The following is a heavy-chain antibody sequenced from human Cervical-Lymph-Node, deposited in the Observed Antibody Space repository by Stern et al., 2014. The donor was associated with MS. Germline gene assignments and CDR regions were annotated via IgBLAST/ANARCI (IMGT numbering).Heavy chain of an antibody. V-gene: IGHV4-59*01. CDR1: GGSLRSYY. J-gene: IGHJ4*02. CDR2: IYHTGSV. D-gene: IGHD2-15*01. CDR3: AREGEYCSGSRCYPFLDY. Sequence: QLQLQESGPGLVKPSETLSLTCTVSGGSLRSYYWNWIRQAPGKGLEWLGFIYHTGSVNDNPSLSSRVAMSVDTSKNQCSLTVSSVTAADTAVYYCAREGEYCSGSRCYPFLDYWGQGTLVTVSS.